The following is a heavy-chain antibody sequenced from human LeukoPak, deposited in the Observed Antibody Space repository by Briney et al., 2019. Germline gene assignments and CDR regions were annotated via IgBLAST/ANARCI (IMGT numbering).Heavy chain of an antibody. CDR2: INPNSGGT. CDR1: GYTFTGYY. J-gene: IGHJ6*02. CDR3: ASGLEVTRGYYGMDV. V-gene: IGHV1-2*06. D-gene: IGHD3-10*01. Sequence: ASVRVSCKASGYTFTGYYMHWVRQAPGQGLEWMGRINPNSGGTNYAQKFQGRVTMTRDTSISTAYMELSRLRSDDTAVYYCASGLEVTRGYYGMDVWGQGTTVTVSS.